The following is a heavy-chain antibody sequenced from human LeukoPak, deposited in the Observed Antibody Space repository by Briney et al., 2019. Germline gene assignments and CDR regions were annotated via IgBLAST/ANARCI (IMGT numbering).Heavy chain of an antibody. CDR1: GYTFTANY. Sequence: GASVKVSCKASGYTFTANYIHWMRQAPGQGLEWMGRINPNTGVKNYAEKFQGRVTMTRDTSINTAYMELSRLTSDDTAVYHCARVGAAAGFDPWGQGTLVTVSS. J-gene: IGHJ5*02. CDR2: INPNTGVK. V-gene: IGHV1-2*06. D-gene: IGHD6-13*01. CDR3: ARVGAAAGFDP.